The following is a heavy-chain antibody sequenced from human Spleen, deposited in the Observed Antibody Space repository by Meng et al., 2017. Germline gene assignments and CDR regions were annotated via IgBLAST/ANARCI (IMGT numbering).Heavy chain of an antibody. J-gene: IGHJ3*02. CDR3: ARDRRVYYYDSSGYDAFDI. Sequence: ASVKVSCKASGYTFTSYGISWVRQAPGQGLEWMGWISAYNGNTNYAQKLQGRVTITADKSTSTAYMELSSLRSEDTAVYYCARDRRVYYYDSSGYDAFDIWGQGTMVTV. CDR2: ISAYNGNT. D-gene: IGHD3-22*01. V-gene: IGHV1-18*01. CDR1: GYTFTSYG.